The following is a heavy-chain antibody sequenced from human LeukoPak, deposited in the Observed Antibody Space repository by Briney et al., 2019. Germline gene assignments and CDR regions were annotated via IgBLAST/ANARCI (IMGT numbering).Heavy chain of an antibody. CDR2: IFYTGTT. CDR3: VRHEQWLLWVAY. CDR1: GASISSNNF. V-gene: IGHV4-39*01. D-gene: IGHD6-19*01. Sequence: PSETLSLTCAVSGASISSNNFWGWIRQPPGKGLEWIGSIFYTGTTYYNPSLKSRVTISVDTSKNHLSLELTSVIDADTAMYYCVRHEQWLLWVAYWGQGTLVTVSS. J-gene: IGHJ4*02.